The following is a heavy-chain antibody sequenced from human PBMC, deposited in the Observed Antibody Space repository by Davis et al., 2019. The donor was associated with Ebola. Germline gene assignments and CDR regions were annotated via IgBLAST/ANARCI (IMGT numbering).Heavy chain of an antibody. CDR2: IYYSGST. V-gene: IGHV4-39*07. CDR1: GGSISSSSYY. D-gene: IGHD3-22*01. CDR3: ARAREYDRSSPRYYFDY. Sequence: MPSETLSLTCTVSGGSISSSSYYWGWIRQPPGKGLEWIGSIYYSGSTYYNPSLKSRVTISVDTSKNQFSLKLISVTAADTGVYYCARAREYDRSSPRYYFDYWGQGTLVTVSS. J-gene: IGHJ4*02.